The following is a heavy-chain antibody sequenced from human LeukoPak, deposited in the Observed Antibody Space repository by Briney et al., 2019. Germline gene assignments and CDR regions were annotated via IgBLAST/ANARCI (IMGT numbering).Heavy chain of an antibody. Sequence: ASVKVSCKASGYTFTDYFMHWVRQAPGQGLEWMGIMNPSGGSPTYARRFQGRVTMTRETSTSTVCMELSSLRSEDTAVYYCARNPAGTNHYDSSGLSFDVWGQGTMVTVSS. V-gene: IGHV1-46*01. J-gene: IGHJ3*01. D-gene: IGHD3-22*01. CDR1: GYTFTDYF. CDR2: MNPSGGSP. CDR3: ARNPAGTNHYDSSGLSFDV.